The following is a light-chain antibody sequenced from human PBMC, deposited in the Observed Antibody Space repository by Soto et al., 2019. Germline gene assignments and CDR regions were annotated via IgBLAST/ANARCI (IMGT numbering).Light chain of an antibody. CDR1: SSNIGSNT. J-gene: IGLJ3*02. CDR2: NNN. V-gene: IGLV1-44*01. Sequence: QSVLTQPPSASGTRGQRVTISCSGSSSNIGSNTVNWYQLLPGTAPKLLIYNNNQRPSGVPDRFSGSKSGTSASLAISGLQSEDEADYYCAAWDDSLNGWVFGGGTKLTVL. CDR3: AAWDDSLNGWV.